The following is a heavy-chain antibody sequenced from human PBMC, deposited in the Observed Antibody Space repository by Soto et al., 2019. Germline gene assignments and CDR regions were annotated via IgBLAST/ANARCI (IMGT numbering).Heavy chain of an antibody. V-gene: IGHV4-39*01. CDR1: GGSISSSSYY. CDR3: ARREYYDFWSGYQGIGAFDI. Sequence: PSETLSLTCTVSGGSISSSSYYWGWIRQPPGKGLEWIGSIYYSGSTYYNPSLKSRVTISVDTSKNQFSLKLSSVTAADTAVYYCARREYYDFWSGYQGIGAFDIWGQGTMVTVSS. J-gene: IGHJ3*02. CDR2: IYYSGST. D-gene: IGHD3-3*01.